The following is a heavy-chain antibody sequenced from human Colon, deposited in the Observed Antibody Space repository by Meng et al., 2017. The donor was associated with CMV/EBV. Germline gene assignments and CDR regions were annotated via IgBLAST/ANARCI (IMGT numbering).Heavy chain of an antibody. CDR2: IGNEPKTSFI. Sequence: AYGLTFSDHDMDWVRQAPGEGLEWVARIGNEPKTSFIQYAASVKGRFTISRDDSSSSLYLQMNSLKTEDTAIYYCARPGYSSGEFDYWGQGTLVTVSS. CDR3: ARPGYSSGEFDY. V-gene: IGHV3-72*01. D-gene: IGHD6-25*01. J-gene: IGHJ4*02. CDR1: GLTFSDHD.